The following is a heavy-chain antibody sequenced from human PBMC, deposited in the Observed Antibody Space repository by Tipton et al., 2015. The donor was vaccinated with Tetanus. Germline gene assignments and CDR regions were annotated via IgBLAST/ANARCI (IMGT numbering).Heavy chain of an antibody. J-gene: IGHJ4*02. D-gene: IGHD2-15*01. CDR2: SWYDGTDT. Sequence: SLRLSCAASGFIFSSYGIHWVRQAPGKGLEWVAVSWYDGTDTYYADAVKGRFTISRDNSKNTLYLQMNSLRAEDTAIYYCAREADCSGGSFFSGGFDNWGQGTQVTVSS. CDR3: AREADCSGGSFFSGGFDN. V-gene: IGHV3-33*01. CDR1: GFIFSSYG.